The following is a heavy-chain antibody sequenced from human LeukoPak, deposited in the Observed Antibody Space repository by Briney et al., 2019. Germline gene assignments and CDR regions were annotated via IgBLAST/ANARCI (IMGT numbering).Heavy chain of an antibody. CDR2: IYPGDSDT. D-gene: IGHD1-26*01. V-gene: IGHV5-51*01. CDR1: GYSFSNYW. Sequence: GESLKISCKGSGYSFSNYWIVWVRQMPGKGLERMGIIYPGDSDTRYSPSFQGQVTISADKSINTAYLQWSGLKASDTAMYYCARHRIQGATNSHFDYWGQETLVTVSS. CDR3: ARHRIQGATNSHFDY. J-gene: IGHJ4*02.